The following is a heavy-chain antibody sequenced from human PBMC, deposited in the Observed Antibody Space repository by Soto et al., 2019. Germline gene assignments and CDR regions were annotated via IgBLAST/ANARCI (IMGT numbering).Heavy chain of an antibody. CDR1: GGSISSYY. J-gene: IGHJ4*02. CDR2: IYYTGST. V-gene: IGHV4-59*01. Sequence: QVQLQESGPGLVKPSETLSLTCTVSGGSISSYYWSWIRQPPGKGLEWIGYIYYTGSTNYNSYLKSRVTISLDTSKSQSSLKLTSVSAAYTAVYSCARWAAADSFAYLGQGTLGTVSS. CDR3: ARWAAADSFAY. D-gene: IGHD6-13*01.